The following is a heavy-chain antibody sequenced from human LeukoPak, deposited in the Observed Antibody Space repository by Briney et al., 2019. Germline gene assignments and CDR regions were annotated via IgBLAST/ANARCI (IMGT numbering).Heavy chain of an antibody. CDR1: GYSFTSYW. Sequence: EALXXXXKGSGYSFTSYWIGWARQMPGKGXXWXGIIYPGDSDTRYSPSFQGQVTISADKSISTAYLQWSSLKASDTAMYYCARQLSIAAAVFDWWGQGTLVTVSS. J-gene: IGHJ5*01. CDR3: ARQLSIAAAVFDW. D-gene: IGHD6-13*01. CDR2: IYPGDSDT. V-gene: IGHV5-51*01.